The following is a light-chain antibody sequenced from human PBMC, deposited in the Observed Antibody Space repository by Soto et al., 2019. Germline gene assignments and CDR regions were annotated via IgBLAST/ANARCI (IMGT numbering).Light chain of an antibody. Sequence: ESVLTQSPDTLSLSPGERATLSCRASQSVSSSYLAWYQQKPGQAPRLLIYGASSRATGIPDRFSGSGSGTDFTLTFSSLELEDFALYYCQQYASSPWTFGQGTKVEI. CDR1: QSVSSSY. V-gene: IGKV3-20*01. J-gene: IGKJ1*01. CDR2: GAS. CDR3: QQYASSPWT.